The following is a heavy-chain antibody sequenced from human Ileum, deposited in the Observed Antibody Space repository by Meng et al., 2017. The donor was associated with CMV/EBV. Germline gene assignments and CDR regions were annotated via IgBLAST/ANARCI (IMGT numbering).Heavy chain of an antibody. Sequence: VGSGGGVVRPGGCLRLSCAASGLTFSSYGMPWVRQARGKGLEWVAFIRYDGSNKYYADSVKGRFTISRDNSKNTLYLQMNSLRAEDTAVYYCARVDTTLAPRAFDSWGQGTLVTVSS. D-gene: IGHD1-1*01. J-gene: IGHJ4*02. CDR3: ARVDTTLAPRAFDS. CDR2: IRYDGSNK. V-gene: IGHV3-30*02. CDR1: GLTFSSYG.